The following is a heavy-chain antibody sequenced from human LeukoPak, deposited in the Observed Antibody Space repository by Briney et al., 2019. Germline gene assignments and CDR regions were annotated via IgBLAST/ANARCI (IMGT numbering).Heavy chain of an antibody. Sequence: SETLSLTCAVSGYSISSGYYWGWIRQPPGKGLEWIGSIYHSGSTYYNPSLKSRVTISVDTSKNQFSLKLSSVTAADTAVYYCARESQAYYDLDYWGQGTPVTVSS. CDR2: IYHSGST. J-gene: IGHJ4*02. V-gene: IGHV4-38-2*02. CDR1: GYSISSGYY. CDR3: ARESQAYYDLDY. D-gene: IGHD3-3*01.